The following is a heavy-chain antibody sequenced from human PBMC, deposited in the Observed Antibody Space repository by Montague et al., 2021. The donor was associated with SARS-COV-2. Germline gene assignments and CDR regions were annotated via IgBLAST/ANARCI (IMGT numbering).Heavy chain of an antibody. Sequence: SETLSLTCAVYGGSFSGYYWTWIRQPPGKGLEWLGEINHSGSINYNPSLKSRITISVDTSKNQFSLKLSSVTAADTAVYYCARATLDITMILVVITVTDYYFDSWGQGNLVSVSS. CDR3: ARATLDITMILVVITVTDYYFDS. J-gene: IGHJ4*02. CDR1: GGSFSGYY. V-gene: IGHV4-34*01. CDR2: INHSGSI. D-gene: IGHD3-22*01.